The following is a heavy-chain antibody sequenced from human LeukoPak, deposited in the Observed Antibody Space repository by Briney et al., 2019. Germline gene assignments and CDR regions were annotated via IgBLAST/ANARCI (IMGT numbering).Heavy chain of an antibody. CDR2: MNPNSGNT. V-gene: IGHV1-8*01. Sequence: ASVKVSCKASGYTFTSYDINWVRQATGQGLEWMGWMNPNSGNTGYAQKFQGRVTMTRNTSISTAYMELSSLRSEDTAVYYCARAAKRFGDYVFDLWGRGTLVTVSS. CDR1: GYTFTSYD. CDR3: ARAAKRFGDYVFDL. J-gene: IGHJ2*01. D-gene: IGHD4-17*01.